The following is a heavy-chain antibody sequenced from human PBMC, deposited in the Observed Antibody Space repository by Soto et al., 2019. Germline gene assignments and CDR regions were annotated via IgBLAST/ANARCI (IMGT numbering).Heavy chain of an antibody. J-gene: IGHJ3*02. Sequence: QLHLVQSGAVVKKPGASVTVSCSASGYPVTAYYMHWVRQAPGRGLEWMGGINPATGAAKYTQTFQGRVTMPRDTPTSTVFRELSGLTFEDTAVFYCARGGGVGVAGSAAFDMWGQGTLVTVSS. CDR1: GYPVTAYY. D-gene: IGHD3-3*01. V-gene: IGHV1-2*02. CDR2: INPATGAA. CDR3: ARGGGVGVAGSAAFDM.